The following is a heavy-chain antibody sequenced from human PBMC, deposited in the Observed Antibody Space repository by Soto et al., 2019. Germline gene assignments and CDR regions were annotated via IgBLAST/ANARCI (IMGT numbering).Heavy chain of an antibody. CDR3: ARGFVGPFDY. V-gene: IGHV4-34*01. CDR1: GGSFSGYY. Sequence: SETLSLTCAVYGGSFSGYYWSWIRQPPGKGLEWIGEINHSGSTNYNPSLKSRVTISVDTSKNQFSLRLSSVTAADTAVYYCARGFVGPFDYWGQGTLVTVSS. J-gene: IGHJ4*02. CDR2: INHSGST. D-gene: IGHD2-15*01.